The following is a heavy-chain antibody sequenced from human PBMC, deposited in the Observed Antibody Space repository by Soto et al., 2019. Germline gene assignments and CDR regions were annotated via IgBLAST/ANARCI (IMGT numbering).Heavy chain of an antibody. CDR1: GFTFSSYS. V-gene: IGHV3-48*02. CDR3: ASGTYNWNPTPVDGMDV. Sequence: EVQLVESGGGLVQPGGSLRLSCAASGFTFSSYSMNWVRQAPGKGLEWVSYISSSSSTIYYADSVKGRFTISRDNAKNSLYLQMNSLRDEDTAVYYCASGTYNWNPTPVDGMDVWGQGTTVTVSS. CDR2: ISSSSSTI. D-gene: IGHD1-20*01. J-gene: IGHJ6*02.